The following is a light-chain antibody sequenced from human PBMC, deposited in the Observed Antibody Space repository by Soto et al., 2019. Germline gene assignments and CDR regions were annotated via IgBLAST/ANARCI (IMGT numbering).Light chain of an antibody. CDR2: LNSDGSH. V-gene: IGLV4-69*01. CDR3: QTWGSGNVV. CDR1: SGHSNYA. J-gene: IGLJ2*01. Sequence: QLVLTQSPSASAALGASVKRTCTLSSGHSNYAIAWHQQQSEKGPRYLMKLNSDGSHSKGDGIPDRFSGSSSGAERYLTISSLQSEDEADYYCQTWGSGNVVFGGGTQLTVL.